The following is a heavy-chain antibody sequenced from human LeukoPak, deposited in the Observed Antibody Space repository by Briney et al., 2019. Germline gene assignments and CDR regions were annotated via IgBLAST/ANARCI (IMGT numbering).Heavy chain of an antibody. Sequence: SVKVSCKASGGTFSSYAISWGRHAPGQGHEWMGSIIPILGIANTAQKFQGRVTITADKSTSTAYMELSSLRSEDTAVYYCARDRRGIVVVPAAKSYGMDVWGQGTTVTVSS. CDR2: IIPILGIA. V-gene: IGHV1-69*04. CDR1: GGTFSSYA. D-gene: IGHD2-2*01. CDR3: ARDRRGIVVVPAAKSYGMDV. J-gene: IGHJ6*02.